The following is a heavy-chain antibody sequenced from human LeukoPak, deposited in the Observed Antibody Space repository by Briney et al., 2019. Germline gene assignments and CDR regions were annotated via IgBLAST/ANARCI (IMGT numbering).Heavy chain of an antibody. CDR1: GFTFSSYG. V-gene: IGHV3-33*01. CDR2: IWYDGSNK. D-gene: IGHD5-24*01. CDR3: ARDLGGYNPDY. Sequence: GGSLRLSCAASGFTFSSYGMHWVRQAPGKGLEWVAVIWYDGSNKYYADSVKGRFTISRDNSKNTLYLQMNNLRAEDTAVYYCARDLGGYNPDYWGQGTLVTVSS. J-gene: IGHJ4*02.